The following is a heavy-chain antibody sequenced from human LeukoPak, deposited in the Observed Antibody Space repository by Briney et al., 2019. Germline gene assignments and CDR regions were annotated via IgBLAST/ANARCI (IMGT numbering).Heavy chain of an antibody. D-gene: IGHD2-21*01. Sequence: GGSLRLSCAASGFTLSSYAMSWVRQAAGKGLEWVSAISVSGNTYHADSVNGRFTISRDSSKNTLYLQMNRLRAEDAAVYYCAKAPVTTCSGAYCYPFDYWGQGTLVTVSS. CDR3: AKAPVTTCSGAYCYPFDY. J-gene: IGHJ4*02. V-gene: IGHV3-23*01. CDR2: ISVSGNT. CDR1: GFTLSSYA.